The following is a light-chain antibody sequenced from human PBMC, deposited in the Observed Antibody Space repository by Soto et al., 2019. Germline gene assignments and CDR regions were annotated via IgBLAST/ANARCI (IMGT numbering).Light chain of an antibody. CDR3: SSYARNSVL. CDR2: EVS. CDR1: SSDVGGYNY. V-gene: IGLV2-14*01. J-gene: IGLJ2*01. Sequence: QSALTQPASVSGSPGQSITISCTGTSSDVGGYNYVSWYQHYPGKAPKLIIYEVSNRPSGVSNRFSGSKSGNTASLTLSGLQAEDEADYYCSSYARNSVLFGGGTKLTAL.